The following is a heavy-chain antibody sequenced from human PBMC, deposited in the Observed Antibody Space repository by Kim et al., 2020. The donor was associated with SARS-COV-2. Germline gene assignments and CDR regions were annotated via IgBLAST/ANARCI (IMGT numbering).Heavy chain of an antibody. CDR1: GGSFTDYA. CDR3: ATRVEKPRIPVSSTGYYYYGMDV. CDR2: IIPKFNTP. J-gene: IGHJ6*02. V-gene: IGHV1-69*13. Sequence: SVKVSCKASGGSFTDYAISWVRQATGQGLDWMGGIIPKFNTPNYAQKFEGRVTITADESTSTAYMEVSRLRSDDTAMYFCATRVEKPRIPVSSTGYYYYGMDVWGQGTAVTVSS. D-gene: IGHD6-19*01.